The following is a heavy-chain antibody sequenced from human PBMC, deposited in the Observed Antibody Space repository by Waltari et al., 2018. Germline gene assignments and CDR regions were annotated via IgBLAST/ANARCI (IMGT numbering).Heavy chain of an antibody. CDR1: GFTFSSYG. D-gene: IGHD6-19*01. CDR2: IWYDGSNK. V-gene: IGHV3-33*01. J-gene: IGHJ4*02. Sequence: QVQLVESGGGVVQPGRSLRLSCAASGFTFSSYGMHWVRQAPGKGLEWVAVIWYDGSNKYYAEAVKGRFTISRDNSKNTLYLQMNSLRAEDTAVYYCARASIAVAGSRSDYFDYWGQGTLVTVSS. CDR3: ARASIAVAGSRSDYFDY.